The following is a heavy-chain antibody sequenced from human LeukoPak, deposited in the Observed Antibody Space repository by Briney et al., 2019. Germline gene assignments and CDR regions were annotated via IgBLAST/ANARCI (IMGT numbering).Heavy chain of an antibody. D-gene: IGHD5-24*01. J-gene: IGHJ4*02. CDR1: GDSISTYY. Sequence: PSETLSLTCTVSGDSISTYYWSWIRQPPGKGLEWIGYIYYSGSTTYNPSLKSRVTTSVDTSKNQFSLKLSSVTAADTAVYYCARVPGRWLHSYFDYWGQGTLVTVSS. CDR2: IYYSGST. V-gene: IGHV4-59*01. CDR3: ARVPGRWLHSYFDY.